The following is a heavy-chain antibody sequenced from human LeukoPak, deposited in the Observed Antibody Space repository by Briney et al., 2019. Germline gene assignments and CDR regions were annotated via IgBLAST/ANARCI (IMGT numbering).Heavy chain of an antibody. Sequence: RASVKVSCKASGYTFTDYYLHWVRQAPGQGLEWMGWINPNSGGTNYAQKFQARVTMTRDTSFSTAYMELTSLRSDDTAVYYCARDREGDSLYFDYWGQGTLVTVSS. J-gene: IGHJ4*02. D-gene: IGHD2-21*02. CDR3: ARDREGDSLYFDY. CDR1: GYTFTDYY. CDR2: INPNSGGT. V-gene: IGHV1-2*02.